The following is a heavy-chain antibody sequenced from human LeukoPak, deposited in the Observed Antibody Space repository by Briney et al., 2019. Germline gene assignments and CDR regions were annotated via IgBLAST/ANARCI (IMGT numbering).Heavy chain of an antibody. CDR3: AREHSTLDY. V-gene: IGHV4-34*01. D-gene: IGHD3-3*02. J-gene: IGHJ4*02. Sequence: SETLSLTCAVYGGSFSGYYWSWIRQPPGKGLEWIGEINHSGSTNYNPSLKSRVTISVDTSKDQFSLRLSSVTAADSAVYYCAREHSTLDYWGQGTLVTVS. CDR1: GGSFSGYY. CDR2: INHSGST.